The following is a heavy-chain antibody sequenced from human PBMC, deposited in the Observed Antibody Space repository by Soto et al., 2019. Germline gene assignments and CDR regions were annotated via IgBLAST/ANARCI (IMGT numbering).Heavy chain of an antibody. CDR1: GGTFSSYA. CDR2: IIPIFGTA. J-gene: IGHJ6*02. Sequence: SVKVSCKASGGTFSSYAISWVRQAPGQGLEWMGGIIPIFGTANYAQKFQGRVTITADESTSTAYMELSSLRSEDTAVYYCARGYCTNGVCYIPDLYYYYGMDVWGQGTTVTVYS. CDR3: ARGYCTNGVCYIPDLYYYYGMDV. V-gene: IGHV1-69*13. D-gene: IGHD2-8*01.